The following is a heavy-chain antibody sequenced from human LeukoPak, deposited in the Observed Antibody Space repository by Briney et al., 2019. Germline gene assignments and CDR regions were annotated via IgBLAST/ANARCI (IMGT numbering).Heavy chain of an antibody. CDR2: ISYDGSNK. J-gene: IGHJ1*01. Sequence: GGSLRLSCAASGFTFSSYGMHWVRQAPGKGLEWVAVISYDGSNKYYADSVKGRFTISRDNSKNTLYLQMNSLRAEDTAVYYCAKSSDSSGYYSAEYFQHWGQGTLVAVSS. V-gene: IGHV3-30*18. CDR1: GFTFSSYG. D-gene: IGHD3-22*01. CDR3: AKSSDSSGYYSAEYFQH.